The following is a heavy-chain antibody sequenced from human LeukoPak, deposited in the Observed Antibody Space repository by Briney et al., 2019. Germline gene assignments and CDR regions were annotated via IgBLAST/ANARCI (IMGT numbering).Heavy chain of an antibody. CDR3: ARVQYYYDSSGYFLQSVDAFDI. V-gene: IGHV7-4-1*01. D-gene: IGHD3-22*01. Sequence: ASVKVSCKASGYTFTSYAMNWVRPAPGQGLEWMGWINTNTGNPTYAQGFTGRFVFSLDTSVSTAYLQIGSLKAEDTAVYYCARVQYYYDSSGYFLQSVDAFDIWGQGTMVTVSS. CDR2: INTNTGNP. J-gene: IGHJ3*02. CDR1: GYTFTSYA.